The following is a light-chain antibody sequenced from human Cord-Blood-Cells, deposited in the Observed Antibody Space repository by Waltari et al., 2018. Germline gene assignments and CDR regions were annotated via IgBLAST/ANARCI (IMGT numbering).Light chain of an antibody. CDR1: QSVSSY. CDR2: DAS. J-gene: IGKJ3*01. Sequence: EIVLTQSPATLSLSPGERATLSCRASQSVSSYLAWYQQKPGQAPRLLIYDASNRATGIPARFSGSGPGTDCTLTISSLEPEDFAVYYCQQRSNWHTFGPGTKVDIK. CDR3: QQRSNWHT. V-gene: IGKV3D-11*02.